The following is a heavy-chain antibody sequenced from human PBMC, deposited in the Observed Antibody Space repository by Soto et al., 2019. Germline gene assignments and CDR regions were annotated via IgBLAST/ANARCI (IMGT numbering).Heavy chain of an antibody. CDR3: AMEYCSSTSCYRDY. Sequence: QVQLVQSGAEVKKPGSSVKVSCKASGGTFSSYTISWVRQAPGQGLEWMGRIIPILGIANYAPKFQGRVTIPADKSTSTGYMELSSLRSEDTAVYYCAMEYCSSTSCYRDYWGQGTLVTVSS. CDR1: GGTFSSYT. V-gene: IGHV1-69*02. D-gene: IGHD2-2*02. J-gene: IGHJ4*02. CDR2: IIPILGIA.